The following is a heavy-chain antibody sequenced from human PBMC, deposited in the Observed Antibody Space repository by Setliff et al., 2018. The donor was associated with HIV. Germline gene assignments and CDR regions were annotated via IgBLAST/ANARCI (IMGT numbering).Heavy chain of an antibody. CDR3: ASRVYYYDSNNFLREEGFDP. CDR2: IYPGDSDT. CDR1: GYYFTNYW. D-gene: IGHD3-22*01. Sequence: GESLKISCKGSGYYFTNYWIGWVRQMPGKGLEWMGIIYPGDSDTRYSPSFQGQVTISADKSISTAYLQWSSLKASDTAMYYCASRVYYYDSNNFLREEGFDPWGQGTLVTVSS. J-gene: IGHJ5*02. V-gene: IGHV5-51*01.